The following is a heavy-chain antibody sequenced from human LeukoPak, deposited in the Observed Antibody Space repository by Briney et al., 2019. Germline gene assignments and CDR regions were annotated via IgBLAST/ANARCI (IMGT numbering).Heavy chain of an antibody. CDR1: GYTFTSYD. CDR2: MNPNSGNT. V-gene: IGHV1-8*03. J-gene: IGHJ6*03. CDR3: ARVRSSGWSPYYYYYYYMDV. D-gene: IGHD6-19*01. Sequence: ASVKVSCKASGYTFTSYDINWVRQATGQGLEWMGWMNPNSGNTGYAQKFQGRVTITRNTSISTAYMELSSLRSEDTAVYYCARVRSSGWSPYYYYYYYMDVWGKGTTVTVSS.